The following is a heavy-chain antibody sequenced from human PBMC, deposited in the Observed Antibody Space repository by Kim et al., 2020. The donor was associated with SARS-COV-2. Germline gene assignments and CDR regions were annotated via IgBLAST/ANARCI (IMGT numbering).Heavy chain of an antibody. CDR1: GFTVSSNF. CDR3: AGEHYLSGWYLY. J-gene: IGHJ4*02. Sequence: GGSLRLSCAASGFTVSSNFMSWVRQVPGKGLEWVSTIYNDGTTYYADSVRGRFTVSGDNSKNTLYLHMNNLRAEDTALYYCAGEHYLSGWYLYWGQGTLVTVSS. D-gene: IGHD6-19*01. CDR2: IYNDGTT. V-gene: IGHV3-53*01.